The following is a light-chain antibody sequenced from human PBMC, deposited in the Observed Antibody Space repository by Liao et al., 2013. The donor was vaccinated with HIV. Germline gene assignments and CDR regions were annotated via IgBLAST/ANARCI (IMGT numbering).Light chain of an antibody. CDR1: NIESKA. V-gene: IGLV3-21*01. J-gene: IGLJ3*02. Sequence: SYVLTQPPSVSVAPGKTATITCGGDNIESKAVHWYQQKPGQAPVLVIYRDSDRPSGIPERFSGANSGNTATLTISGTQAMDEADYYCQAWDSNTAVFGGGTKLTVL. CDR3: QAWDSNTAV. CDR2: RDS.